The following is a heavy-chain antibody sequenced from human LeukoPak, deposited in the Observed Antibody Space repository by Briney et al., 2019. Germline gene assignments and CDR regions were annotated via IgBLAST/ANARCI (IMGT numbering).Heavy chain of an antibody. J-gene: IGHJ4*02. CDR1: GFTFDDYA. CDR2: ISWNSGSI. V-gene: IGHV3-9*01. D-gene: IGHD3-22*01. Sequence: GRSLRLSCAASGFTFDDYAMHWVRQAPGKGLEWVSGISWNSGSIGYADSVKGRFTISRDNAKNSLYLQMNSLRAEDTALYYCAKGSYYDSSGYYDYWGQGTLVTVSS. CDR3: AKGSYYDSSGYYDY.